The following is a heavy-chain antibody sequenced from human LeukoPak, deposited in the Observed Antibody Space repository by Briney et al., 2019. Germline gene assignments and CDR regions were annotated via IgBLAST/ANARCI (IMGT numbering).Heavy chain of an antibody. D-gene: IGHD6-6*01. CDR2: IRSKANSYAT. CDR1: GFTFSGSA. V-gene: IGHV3-73*01. CDR3: TSTQSPGSSDLDYYYYYYMDV. Sequence: GSLRLSCAASGFTFSGSAMHWVRQASGKGLEWVGRIRSKANSYATAYAASVKGRFTISRDDSKNTAYLQMNSLKTEDTAVYYCTSTQSPGSSDLDYYYYYYMDVWGKGTTVTVSS. J-gene: IGHJ6*03.